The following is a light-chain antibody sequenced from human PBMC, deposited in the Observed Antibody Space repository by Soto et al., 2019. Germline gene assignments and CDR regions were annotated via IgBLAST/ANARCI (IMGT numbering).Light chain of an antibody. V-gene: IGLV2-14*01. CDR2: DVS. Sequence: QSALAQPASVSGSPGQSITISCTGTSSDVGGYNYFSWYQQHPGKAPKLMIYDVSDRPSWVSNCFSGSKSGNTASLTISGLQAEDETDYYCSSYTSGFYVFGTGTKVTVL. CDR1: SSDVGGYNY. J-gene: IGLJ1*01. CDR3: SSYTSGFYV.